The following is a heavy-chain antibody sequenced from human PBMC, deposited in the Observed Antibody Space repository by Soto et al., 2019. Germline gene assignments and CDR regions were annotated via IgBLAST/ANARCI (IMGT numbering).Heavy chain of an antibody. V-gene: IGHV3-53*01. Sequence: GGSQRHSYTASEFNVRSKYMSWVRQAPGKGLEWVSVIWSAGLIYYADSVRGRFTISRGISKNILYLEMTSLRADDTAVYYCAREAPMDVWGQGTTVTVSS. CDR3: AREAPMDV. CDR2: IWSAGLI. J-gene: IGHJ6*02. CDR1: EFNVRSKY.